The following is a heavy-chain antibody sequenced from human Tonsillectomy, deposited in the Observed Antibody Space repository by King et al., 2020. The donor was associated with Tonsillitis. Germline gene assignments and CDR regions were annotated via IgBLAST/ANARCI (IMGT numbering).Heavy chain of an antibody. CDR2: IYHSGST. CDR3: ARGRDYCSGGSCYSGDWFDP. J-gene: IGHJ5*02. Sequence: QLQESGSGLVKPSQTLSLTCAVSGGSISSGGYSWGWIRQPPGKGLEWIGYIYHSGSTYYNPSLKSRVTISVDRSKNQFSLKLSSVTAADTAVYYCARGRDYCSGGSCYSGDWFDPWGQGTLVTVSS. D-gene: IGHD2-15*01. CDR1: GGSISSGGYS. V-gene: IGHV4-30-2*01.